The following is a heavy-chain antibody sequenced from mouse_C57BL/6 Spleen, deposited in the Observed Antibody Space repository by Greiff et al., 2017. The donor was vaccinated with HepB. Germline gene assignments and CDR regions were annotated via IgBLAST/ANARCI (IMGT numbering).Heavy chain of an antibody. CDR1: GYAFSSSW. CDR2: IYPGDGDT. V-gene: IGHV1-82*01. J-gene: IGHJ1*03. CDR3: ARTRYYGSSLYFED. D-gene: IGHD1-1*01. Sequence: QVQLQQSGPELVKPGASVKISCKASGYAFSSSWMNWVKQRPGKGLEWIGRIYPGDGDTNYNGKFKGKATLTADKSSSTAYMQLSSLTSEDAEVYFWARTRYYGSSLYFEDWGTGTTVTVSS.